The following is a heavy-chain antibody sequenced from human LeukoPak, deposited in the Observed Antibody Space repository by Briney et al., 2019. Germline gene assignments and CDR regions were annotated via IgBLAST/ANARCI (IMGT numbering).Heavy chain of an antibody. D-gene: IGHD3-10*01. J-gene: IGHJ4*02. Sequence: GESLKISCKGSGYTFTNYWIGWVRQMPGKGLEWMGIIYPGDSDTRYSPSFQGQVTISADNSISTAYLQWSSLKASDTAIYYCARHAHGELTAHFGYWGQGTLVTVAS. CDR2: IYPGDSDT. CDR3: ARHAHGELTAHFGY. CDR1: GYTFTNYW. V-gene: IGHV5-51*01.